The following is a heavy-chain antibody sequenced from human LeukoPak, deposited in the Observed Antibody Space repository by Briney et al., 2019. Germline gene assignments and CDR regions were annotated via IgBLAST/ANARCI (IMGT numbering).Heavy chain of an antibody. CDR2: IYYSGSA. Sequence: SETLSLTCTVSGGSISSYYWSWIRQPPGKGLEWIGYIYYSGSANYNPSLKSRVTISVDTSRNQFSLKLSSVTAADTAVYYCASGESSGGSCYALAGYWGQGTLVTVSS. J-gene: IGHJ4*02. CDR1: GGSISSYY. CDR3: ASGESSGGSCYALAGY. D-gene: IGHD2-15*01. V-gene: IGHV4-59*01.